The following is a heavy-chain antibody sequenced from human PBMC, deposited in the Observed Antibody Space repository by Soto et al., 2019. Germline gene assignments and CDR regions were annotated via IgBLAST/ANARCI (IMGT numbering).Heavy chain of an antibody. D-gene: IGHD3-16*01. CDR2: ISDGGGTT. Sequence: EVQLLQSGGGFVQTGGSLRLSCAASGFTFSSYAMSWVRQARGKGLEWVSGISDGGGTTYYADSVKGRFTISRDNSKNTLYLQMNSLRVEDTAVYYCAKVPSTFGEYYFDYWGQGTLVTVSS. J-gene: IGHJ4*02. CDR1: GFTFSSYA. CDR3: AKVPSTFGEYYFDY. V-gene: IGHV3-23*01.